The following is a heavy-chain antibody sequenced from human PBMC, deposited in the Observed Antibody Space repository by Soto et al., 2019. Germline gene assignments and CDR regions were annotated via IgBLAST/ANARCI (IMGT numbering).Heavy chain of an antibody. CDR1: GFTFSSYA. D-gene: IGHD3-3*01. CDR2: ISYDGSNK. Sequence: QVQLVESGGGVVQPGRSLRLSCAASGFTFSSYAMHWVRQAPGKGLEWVAVISYDGSNKYYADSVKGRFTISRDNSKNTLYLHMHSLRAEDTAVYYCARDRRHVDDFWSGYLYPHFDDWGQGTLVTVSS. CDR3: ARDRRHVDDFWSGYLYPHFDD. J-gene: IGHJ4*02. V-gene: IGHV3-30-3*01.